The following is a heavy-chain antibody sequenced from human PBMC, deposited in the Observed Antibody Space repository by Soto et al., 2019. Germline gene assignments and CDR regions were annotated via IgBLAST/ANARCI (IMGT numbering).Heavy chain of an antibody. CDR1: GFSLSTSGVG. J-gene: IGHJ4*02. D-gene: IGHD3-10*01. CDR3: AHSVYMVRGVISNFDY. V-gene: IGHV2-5*02. CDR2: IYWDDDK. Sequence: QITLKESGPTLVKPTQTLTLTCTFSGFSLSTSGVGVGWIRQPPGKALEWLALIYWDDDKRYSPSLKSRLTITKDTSKNQVVLTMTNMDPVDTATYYCAHSVYMVRGVISNFDYWGQGTLVTVSS.